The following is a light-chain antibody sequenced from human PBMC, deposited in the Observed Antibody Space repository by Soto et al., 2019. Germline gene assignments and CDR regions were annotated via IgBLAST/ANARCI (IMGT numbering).Light chain of an antibody. CDR3: QQRSNWPPIT. CDR2: AAS. V-gene: IGKV3D-20*02. CDR1: QSVNTN. Sequence: EVVMTQSPATLSVSPGERATLSCRASQSVNTNLALYQQKPGEAPRVLIYAASTRATDVPDRFSGSGSGTDLTLTISRREPEDFAVYYCQQRSNWPPITFGQGTRLEIK. J-gene: IGKJ5*01.